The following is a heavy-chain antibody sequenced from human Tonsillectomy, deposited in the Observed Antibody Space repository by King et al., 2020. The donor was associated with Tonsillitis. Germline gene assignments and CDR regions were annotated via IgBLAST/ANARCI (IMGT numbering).Heavy chain of an antibody. D-gene: IGHD6-19*01. CDR2: IRFDGSNK. V-gene: IGHV3-30*02. Sequence: VQLVESGGGVVQPGGSLRLSCAASGFTFSSYGMHWVRQAPGKGLEWVAFIRFDGSNKYYADSVKGRFTISRDNSKNKMYLQMSSLRAEDTAEYYCAKDTDSSGWIGDLDYWGQGTLVTVSS. CDR3: AKDTDSSGWIGDLDY. J-gene: IGHJ4*02. CDR1: GFTFSSYG.